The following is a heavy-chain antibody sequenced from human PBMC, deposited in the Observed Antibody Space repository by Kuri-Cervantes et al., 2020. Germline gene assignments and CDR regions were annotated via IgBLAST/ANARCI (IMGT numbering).Heavy chain of an antibody. D-gene: IGHD1-26*01. CDR3: ARDQTRSYWGGAGFDY. CDR1: GYTFTSYG. J-gene: IGHJ4*02. V-gene: IGHV1-18*01. CDR2: ISAYNGNT. Sequence: ASVKVSCKASGYTFTSYGISWVRQAPGQGLEWMGWISAYNGNTNYAQKLQGRVTMTTDTSTSTAYMELRSLRSDYPALYYCARDQTRSYWGGAGFDYWGQGTLVTVSS.